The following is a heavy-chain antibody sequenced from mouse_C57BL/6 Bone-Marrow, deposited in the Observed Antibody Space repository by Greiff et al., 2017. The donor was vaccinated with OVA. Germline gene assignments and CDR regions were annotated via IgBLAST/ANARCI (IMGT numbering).Heavy chain of an antibody. Sequence: VKLQQPGAELVRPGSSVKLSCKASGYTFTSYWMDWVKQRPGQGLEWIGNIYPSDSETHYNQKFKDKATLTVDKSSSTAYMQLSSLTSEDSAVYYCARFITTVVGYFDVWGTGTTVTVSS. CDR3: ARFITTVVGYFDV. CDR2: IYPSDSET. CDR1: GYTFTSYW. D-gene: IGHD1-1*01. V-gene: IGHV1-61*01. J-gene: IGHJ1*03.